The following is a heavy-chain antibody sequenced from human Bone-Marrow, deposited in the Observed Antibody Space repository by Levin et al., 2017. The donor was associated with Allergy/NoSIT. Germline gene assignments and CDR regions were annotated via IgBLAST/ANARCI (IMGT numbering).Heavy chain of an antibody. Sequence: SQTLSLTCTVSGGSISSSSYYWGWIRQPPGKGLEWIGSIYYSGSTYYNPSLKSRVTISVDTSKNQFSLKLSSVTAADTAVYYCARSGYQGVVKDYYYYYGMDVWGQGTTVTVSS. D-gene: IGHD3-3*01. J-gene: IGHJ6*02. CDR3: ARSGYQGVVKDYYYYYGMDV. V-gene: IGHV4-39*07. CDR2: IYYSGST. CDR1: GGSISSSSYY.